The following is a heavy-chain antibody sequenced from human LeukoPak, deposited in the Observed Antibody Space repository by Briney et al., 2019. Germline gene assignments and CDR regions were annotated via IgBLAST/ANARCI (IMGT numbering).Heavy chain of an antibody. Sequence: GGSLRLSCAASGFTVSSNYVSWVRQGPGKGLEWASVIYAAGNTYYADSVKGRFTISRDNSKNTLYLQMSSLRAEDTAVYYCARAIQYRFDPWGQGTLVTVSS. V-gene: IGHV3-66*01. D-gene: IGHD2/OR15-2a*01. CDR3: ARAIQYRFDP. CDR2: IYAAGNT. CDR1: GFTVSSNY. J-gene: IGHJ5*02.